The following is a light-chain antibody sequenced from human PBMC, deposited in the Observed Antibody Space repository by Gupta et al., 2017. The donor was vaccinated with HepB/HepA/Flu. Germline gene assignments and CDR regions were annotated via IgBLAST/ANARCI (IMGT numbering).Light chain of an antibody. CDR3: QQYGSSPQT. Sequence: PGESATLSCRASQSVSSNFLAWYQQKPGQAPRLLIYGASSRATGIPDRFSGSGSETDFALTISRLEPEDFAVYYCQQYGSSPQTFGQGTKVEIE. V-gene: IGKV3-20*01. CDR1: QSVSSNF. J-gene: IGKJ1*01. CDR2: GAS.